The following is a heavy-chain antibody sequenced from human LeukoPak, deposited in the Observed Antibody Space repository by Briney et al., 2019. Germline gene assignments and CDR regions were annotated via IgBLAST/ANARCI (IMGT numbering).Heavy chain of an antibody. CDR1: GGSFSSGDY. J-gene: IGHJ6*03. V-gene: IGHV4-34*01. CDR2: INQSGVT. Sequence: SETLSLTCAVSGGSFSSGDYCGWIRQSPGKGLEWIGKINQSGVTNYNPSLKSRVTISVDTSKNQFSLNLRSVTAADTAVYYCAKVYYYVDVWGKGTTVTVSS. CDR3: AKVYYYVDV.